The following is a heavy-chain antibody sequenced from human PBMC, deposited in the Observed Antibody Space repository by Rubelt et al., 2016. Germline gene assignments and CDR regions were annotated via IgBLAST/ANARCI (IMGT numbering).Heavy chain of an antibody. CDR1: GYTFTSYG. V-gene: IGHV1-18*01. CDR3: ARDVGSNSVLYYFDY. CDR2: ISAYNGNT. Sequence: QVQLVQSGAEVKKPGASVKVSCKASGYTFTSYGISWVRQAPGQGLEWMGWISAYNGNTNYAQKLQCVVTMTPDTSTSTAYMELRSLRSDDTAVYYCARDVGSNSVLYYFDYWGQGTLVTVSS. J-gene: IGHJ4*02. D-gene: IGHD4-23*01.